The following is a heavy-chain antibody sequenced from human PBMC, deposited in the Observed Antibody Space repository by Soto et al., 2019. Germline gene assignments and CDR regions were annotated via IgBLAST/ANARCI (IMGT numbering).Heavy chain of an antibody. V-gene: IGHV3-53*02. Sequence: VQLVETGGDLIQPGGSLRLSCAASGFNVSSKYMSWVRQAPGKGLEWVSVIYSGGSTYYADSVKGRFTISRDNPKNTLYLQMNNLRAEDTAVYYCARWDDALDVWGQGTTVTVSS. CDR2: IYSGGST. J-gene: IGHJ6*02. CDR3: ARWDDALDV. D-gene: IGHD1-26*01. CDR1: GFNVSSKY.